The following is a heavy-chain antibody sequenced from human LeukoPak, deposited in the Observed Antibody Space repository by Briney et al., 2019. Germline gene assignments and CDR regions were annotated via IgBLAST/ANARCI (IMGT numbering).Heavy chain of an antibody. V-gene: IGHV4-31*03. J-gene: IGHJ6*03. CDR2: IYYSGST. CDR3: ARIADIVATRDYYYYMDV. Sequence: PSETLSLTCTVSGGSISSGGYYWSWICQHPGKGLEWIGYIYYSGSTYYNPSLKSRVTISVDTSKNQFSLKLSSVTAADTAVYYCARIADIVATRDYYYYMDVWGKGTTVTVSS. CDR1: GGSISSGGYY. D-gene: IGHD5-12*01.